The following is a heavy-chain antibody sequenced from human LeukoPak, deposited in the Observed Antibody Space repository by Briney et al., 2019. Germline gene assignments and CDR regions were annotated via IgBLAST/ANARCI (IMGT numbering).Heavy chain of an antibody. CDR3: ARRGEAMDPFDY. Sequence: GESLKISWKDSGYSFTSYWVGWARQMPGKGLEWMGIIYPGDSDTRYSPSFQGQVTISADKSINTAYLQWSSLKASDTAIYYWARRGEAMDPFDYWGQGTLVTVSS. CDR2: IYPGDSDT. CDR1: GYSFTSYW. V-gene: IGHV5-51*01. D-gene: IGHD5-18*01. J-gene: IGHJ4*02.